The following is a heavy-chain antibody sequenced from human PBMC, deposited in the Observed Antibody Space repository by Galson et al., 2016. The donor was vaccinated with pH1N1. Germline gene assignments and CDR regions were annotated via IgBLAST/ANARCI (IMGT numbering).Heavy chain of an antibody. CDR2: INQDDSKK. V-gene: IGHV3-7*05. Sequence: SLRLSCAASGFTFSDYWMSWVRQAPGKGLEWVANINQDDSKKNYVASVRGRFTISRDNAKSSLFLQMSSLRVEDTAVYYCASKLYGDPNYWGQGALVTVSS. D-gene: IGHD4-17*01. J-gene: IGHJ4*02. CDR1: GFTFSDYW. CDR3: ASKLYGDPNY.